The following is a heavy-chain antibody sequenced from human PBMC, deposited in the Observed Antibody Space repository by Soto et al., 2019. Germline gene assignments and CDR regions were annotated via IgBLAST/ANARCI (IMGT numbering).Heavy chain of an antibody. Sequence: PGESLKISCKGSGYSFTSYWIGWVRQMPGKGPEWMGIIYPGDSDTRYSPSFQGQVTISADKSISTAYLQWSSLKASDTAMYYCARFGYSYGSGYYYYGTDVWGQGTAVTVSS. CDR3: ARFGYSYGSGYYYYGTDV. D-gene: IGHD5-18*01. CDR1: GYSFTSYW. CDR2: IYPGDSDT. V-gene: IGHV5-51*01. J-gene: IGHJ6*02.